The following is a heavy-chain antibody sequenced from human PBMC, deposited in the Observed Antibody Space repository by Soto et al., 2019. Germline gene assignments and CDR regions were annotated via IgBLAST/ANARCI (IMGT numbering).Heavy chain of an antibody. V-gene: IGHV3-43*01. CDR1: GFTFDDYT. CDR2: ISWEGGST. Sequence: EVQLVESGGFVVQPGGSLRLSCAASGFTFDDYTMHWVRQAPGKGLEWVSLISWEGGSTYYADSVKGRFTISRDNSKNSLYLQMNSLRTEDTALYYCAIKLGIHWGQGTLVTVSS. D-gene: IGHD7-27*01. J-gene: IGHJ4*02. CDR3: AIKLGIH.